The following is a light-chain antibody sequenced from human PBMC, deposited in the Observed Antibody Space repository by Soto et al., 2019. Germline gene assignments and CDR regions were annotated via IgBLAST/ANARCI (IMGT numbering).Light chain of an antibody. V-gene: IGLV2-14*01. J-gene: IGLJ1*01. CDR3: FLFTTTGTHV. Sequence: QSALTQPPSLSGSPGQSITISCTGTSSAIGAYDYVSWLQQHPGKAPKLMISEVNNRPSGVSNLFSGSKSGNTAYLTISGLQVEDEAEYFCFLFTTTGTHVFGTGPQLAVL. CDR2: EVN. CDR1: SSAIGAYDY.